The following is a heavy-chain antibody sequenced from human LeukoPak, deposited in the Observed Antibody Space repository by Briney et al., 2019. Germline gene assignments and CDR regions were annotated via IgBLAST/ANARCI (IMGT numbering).Heavy chain of an antibody. CDR1: GFTFSSYA. CDR2: ISYDGSNK. J-gene: IGHJ4*02. Sequence: GGSLRLSCAASGFTFSSYAMHWVRQAPGKGLEWVAVISYDGSNKYYADSVKGRFTISRDNSKNTLYLQMNSLRAEDTAVYYCARDPIPTTYSGNRRARRKEYYFDYWGQGTLVTVSS. V-gene: IGHV3-30-3*01. CDR3: ARDPIPTTYSGNRRARRKEYYFDY. D-gene: IGHD1-14*01.